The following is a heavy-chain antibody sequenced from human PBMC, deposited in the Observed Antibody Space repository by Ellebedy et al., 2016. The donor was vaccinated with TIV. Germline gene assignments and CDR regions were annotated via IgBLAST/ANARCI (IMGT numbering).Heavy chain of an antibody. CDR2: ISNTGSRT. J-gene: IGHJ4*02. Sequence: GESLKISCAASGFTFSSYAMSWVRQAPGKGLEWVSTISNTGSRTYYADSVEGRFIISRDNSKKKLYLQMNSLRAEDTAVYYCAKGRGGGSDSSAPRYYFDYWGLGTLVTVSS. D-gene: IGHD3-22*01. V-gene: IGHV3-23*01. CDR3: AKGRGGGSDSSAPRYYFDY. CDR1: GFTFSSYA.